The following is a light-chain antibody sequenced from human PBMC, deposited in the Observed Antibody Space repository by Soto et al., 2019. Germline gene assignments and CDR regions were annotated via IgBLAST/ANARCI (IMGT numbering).Light chain of an antibody. Sequence: QSVLTQPPSVSAAPGQKVTISCSGSSSNIGNNYVSWYQQHPGKAPKLMIYEVSNRPSGVSNRFSGSKSDNTASLTISGLQAEDEADYYCSSYTSFSTYVFGTGTKLTVL. CDR2: EVS. CDR3: SSYTSFSTYV. J-gene: IGLJ1*01. V-gene: IGLV2-14*01. CDR1: SSNIGNNY.